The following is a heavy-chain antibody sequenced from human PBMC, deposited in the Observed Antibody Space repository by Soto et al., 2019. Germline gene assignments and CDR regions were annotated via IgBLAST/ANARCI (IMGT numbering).Heavy chain of an antibody. CDR3: AKDSGYNYGYFRWFDP. V-gene: IGHV4-59*01. D-gene: IGHD5-18*01. CDR1: GGSISNYY. Sequence: QVHLQESGPRLVKPSETLSLTCTVSGGSISNYYWSWIRQPPGRGLEWIGHIFYSGSTNYNPALKSRVTISVDTSKSQFSLKLSSVTAADTAVYCCAKDSGYNYGYFRWFDPWGQGTLVTVSS. J-gene: IGHJ5*02. CDR2: IFYSGST.